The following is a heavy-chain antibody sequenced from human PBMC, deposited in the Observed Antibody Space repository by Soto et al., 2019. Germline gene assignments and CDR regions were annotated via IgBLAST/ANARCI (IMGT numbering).Heavy chain of an antibody. CDR2: INGASSTT. CDR1: GFPFSSYA. J-gene: IGHJ4*02. Sequence: DVQLVGSGGGLVQPGGSLRRSCVASGFPFSSYAMHWVRQAPGKGLEWISYINGASSTTFYAGSVKGRFTVSRDNAKNSLNLQMSSLRHEDTAFYYCARDLSLWGQGVLVTVSS. CDR3: ARDLSL. V-gene: IGHV3-48*02.